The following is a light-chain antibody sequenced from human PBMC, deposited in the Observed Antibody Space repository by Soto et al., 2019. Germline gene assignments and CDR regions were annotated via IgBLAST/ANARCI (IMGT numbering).Light chain of an antibody. J-gene: IGKJ4*01. CDR3: QQRSNWPSLT. CDR1: QSVGSY. V-gene: IGKV3-11*01. CDR2: DAS. Sequence: EIVLIQSPATLSLSPGERATLSCRASQSVGSYLAWYQHKPGQAPRLLLSDASNRATGIPARFSGSGSETDFTLTISSLEPEDSAVYYCQQRSNWPSLTFGGGTKVEIK.